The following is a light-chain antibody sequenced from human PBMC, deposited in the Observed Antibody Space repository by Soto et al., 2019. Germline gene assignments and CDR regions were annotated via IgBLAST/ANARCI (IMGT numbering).Light chain of an antibody. J-gene: IGKJ1*01. V-gene: IGKV1-27*01. CDR3: QKYNSAPWS. CDR2: DAS. CDR1: QGISTY. Sequence: DIKMTQSPSSLYASVGDRVTITCRASQGISTYLAWYQQKPGPVPKLLIYDASTLQTGVPSRFSGSGSGTAFTITISSLHPEAVSTYYCQKYNSAPWSFGEGTKVGIK.